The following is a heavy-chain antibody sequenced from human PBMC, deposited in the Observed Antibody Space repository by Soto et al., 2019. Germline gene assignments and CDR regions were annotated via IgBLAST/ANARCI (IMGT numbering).Heavy chain of an antibody. V-gene: IGHV4-59*08. Sequence: QVQLQESGPGLVKPSETLSLTCTVSGGSISSYYWSWIRQPPGKGLEWIGYIYYSGSTNYNPSLXSXVXIAXDTSKNQFSLKLSSVTAADTAVYYCARIYGGSFDYWGQGTLVTVSS. CDR3: ARIYGGSFDY. J-gene: IGHJ4*02. CDR2: IYYSGST. CDR1: GGSISSYY. D-gene: IGHD2-15*01.